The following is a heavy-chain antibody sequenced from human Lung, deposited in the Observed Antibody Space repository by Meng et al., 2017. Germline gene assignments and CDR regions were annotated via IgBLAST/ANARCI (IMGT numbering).Heavy chain of an antibody. CDR1: GWSVSDYY. Sequence: LPQVGGGLFVPSETLSVSCVGCGWSVSDYYLSWLRQPAGKGREWIDEISHSGSTYYNPSLESRATISVDTSHNNPSLKLSSVTAADSAVYYCARGTTNMAHDFDYWGQGTLVTVSS. CDR3: ARGTTNMAHDFDY. J-gene: IGHJ4*02. CDR2: ISHSGST. V-gene: IGHV4-34*01. D-gene: IGHD2-8*01.